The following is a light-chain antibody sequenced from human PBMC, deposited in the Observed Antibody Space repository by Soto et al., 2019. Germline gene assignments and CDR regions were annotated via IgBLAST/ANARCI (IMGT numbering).Light chain of an antibody. V-gene: IGKV1-27*01. CDR2: VAS. CDR3: QKYNSAPWT. CDR1: QGISNY. J-gene: IGKJ1*01. Sequence: DIQMTQSPSSLSASVGDRVTITCRASQGISNYLAWYQQQPGKVPKLLIYVASTLQSGVPSRFSGSGSGTDFTLTISSLQPEDVATYYCQKYNSAPWTFGHGAKVEIK.